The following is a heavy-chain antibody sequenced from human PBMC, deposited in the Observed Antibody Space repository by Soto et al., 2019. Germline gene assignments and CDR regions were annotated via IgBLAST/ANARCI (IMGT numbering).Heavy chain of an antibody. D-gene: IGHD3-10*01. Sequence: EVQLLESGGGLVQPGGSLRLSCAASGFTFSSYAMSWVRQAPGQGLEWVAAISGSGGSKYYADSVKGRFTISRDNSKKPRYLQMNSERAEDTAVYYCAKTSVLMVRGVIIAESYDSYMDFWGKGTPVTVSS. CDR2: ISGSGGSK. J-gene: IGHJ6*03. CDR1: GFTFSSYA. V-gene: IGHV3-23*01. CDR3: AKTSVLMVRGVIIAESYDSYMDF.